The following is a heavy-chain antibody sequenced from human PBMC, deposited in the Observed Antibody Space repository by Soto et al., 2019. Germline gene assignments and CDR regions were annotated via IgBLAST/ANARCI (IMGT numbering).Heavy chain of an antibody. D-gene: IGHD2-8*01. V-gene: IGHV3-30-3*01. CDR1: GFTFSSYA. J-gene: IGHJ6*02. Sequence: ESGGGVVQPGRSLRLSCAASGFTFSSYAMHWVRQAPGKGLEWVAVISYDGSNKYYADSVKGRFTISRDNSKNTLYLQMNSLRAEDTAVYYCARDTRTGWSQPPRYYYYYGMDVWGQGTTVTVSS. CDR3: ARDTRTGWSQPPRYYYYYGMDV. CDR2: ISYDGSNK.